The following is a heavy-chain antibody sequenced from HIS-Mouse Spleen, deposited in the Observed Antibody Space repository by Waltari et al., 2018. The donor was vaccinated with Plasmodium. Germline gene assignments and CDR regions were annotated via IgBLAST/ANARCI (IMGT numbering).Heavy chain of an antibody. CDR3: ARDCSSTSCLDAFDI. D-gene: IGHD2-2*01. CDR1: GGSTSSYY. V-gene: IGHV4-59*01. Sequence: QVQLQESGPGLVKPSDTLSLTCPLCGGSTSSYYWSWIRQPPGKGREWIGYIYYSGSTNYNPSLKSRVTISVDTSKNQFSLKLSSVTAADTAVYYCARDCSSTSCLDAFDIWGQGTMVTVSS. CDR2: IYYSGST. J-gene: IGHJ3*02.